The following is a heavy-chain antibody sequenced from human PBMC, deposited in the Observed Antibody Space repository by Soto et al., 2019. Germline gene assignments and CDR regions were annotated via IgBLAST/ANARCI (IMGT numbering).Heavy chain of an antibody. CDR1: GFSLSTSGVG. Sequence: QITLKESGPTLVKPTQTLTLTCTFSGFSLSTSGVGVGWIRQPPGKALEWLALIYWDDNKRYSPSLKSRLTITKDTSKNQVVLTMTNMDPVDTATYYCAHRRDSRWYFDYWGQGTLVTVSS. J-gene: IGHJ4*02. CDR3: AHRRDSRWYFDY. CDR2: IYWDDNK. V-gene: IGHV2-5*02. D-gene: IGHD6-13*01.